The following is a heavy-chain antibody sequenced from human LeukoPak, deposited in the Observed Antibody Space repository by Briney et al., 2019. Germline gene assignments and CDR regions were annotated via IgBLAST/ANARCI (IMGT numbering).Heavy chain of an antibody. V-gene: IGHV3-33*06. CDR2: IWYDGVNK. D-gene: IGHD3-22*01. J-gene: IGHJ6*03. CDR3: AKSPYYYDSSGYAFYYYMDV. Sequence: GRSLRLSCAASGFTFSNYGMHWVRQAPGKELEWVAGIWYDGVNKYYADSVKGRFTVSRDNSKNTLYLQMNSLRAEDTAVYYCAKSPYYYDSSGYAFYYYMDVWGKGTTVTVSS. CDR1: GFTFSNYG.